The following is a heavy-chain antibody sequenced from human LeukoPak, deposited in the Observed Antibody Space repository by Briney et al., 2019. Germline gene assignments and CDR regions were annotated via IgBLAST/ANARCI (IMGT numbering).Heavy chain of an antibody. D-gene: IGHD3-22*01. J-gene: IGHJ4*02. V-gene: IGHV3-30*03. CDR2: ISYDGSNK. CDR3: ARAMDYYHSSGYYDAYYFDY. CDR1: GFTFSSYG. Sequence: PGGSLRLSCAASGFTFSSYGMHWVRQAPGKGLEWVAVISYDGSNKYYADSVKGRFTISRDNSKNTLYLQMNSLRAEDTAVYYCARAMDYYHSSGYYDAYYFDYWGQGTLVTVSS.